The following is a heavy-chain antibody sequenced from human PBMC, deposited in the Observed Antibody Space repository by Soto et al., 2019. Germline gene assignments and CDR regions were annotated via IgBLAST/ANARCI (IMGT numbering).Heavy chain of an antibody. CDR2: IYYSGNT. D-gene: IGHD3-10*02. Sequence: SETLSLTCSVSGGSISSGYYWTWIRQHPGKGLEWIGYIYYSGNTYYNPSLKSRVTISVDTSKNQFSLKLSSVTAADTAVYYCASTDYVAYYMDVWGQGTTVTVSS. CDR1: GGSISSGYY. J-gene: IGHJ6*03. CDR3: ASTDYVAYYMDV. V-gene: IGHV4-31*03.